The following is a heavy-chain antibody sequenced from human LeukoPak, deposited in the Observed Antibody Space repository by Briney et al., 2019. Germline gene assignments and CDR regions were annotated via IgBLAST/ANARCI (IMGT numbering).Heavy chain of an antibody. J-gene: IGHJ4*02. D-gene: IGHD6-19*01. CDR1: GGSISSYY. CDR3: ARGEAVLDY. CDR2: IYYSGST. Sequence: SETLSLTCTVSGGSISSYYWSWIRQPPGKGLEWIGYIYYSGSTNYNPSLKSRDTISVDTSKNQFSLKLSSVTAADTAVYYCARGEAVLDYWGQGTLVTVSS. V-gene: IGHV4-59*01.